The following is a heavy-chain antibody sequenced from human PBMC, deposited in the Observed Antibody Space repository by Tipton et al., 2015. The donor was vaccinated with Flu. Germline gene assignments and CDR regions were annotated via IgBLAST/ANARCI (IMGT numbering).Heavy chain of an antibody. J-gene: IGHJ4*02. D-gene: IGHD1-26*01. V-gene: IGHV3-33*08. CDR1: GFTFSSYA. CDR3: ARGGPYSILSPVDY. CDR2: IWHDGSNT. Sequence: SLRLSCAASGFTFSSYAMHWVRQAPGKGLECVAVIWHDGSNTHYADSVRARFSISRDNSKNTLYLQMNSLRAEDTAQYYCARGGPYSILSPVDYWGRGIPVTVS.